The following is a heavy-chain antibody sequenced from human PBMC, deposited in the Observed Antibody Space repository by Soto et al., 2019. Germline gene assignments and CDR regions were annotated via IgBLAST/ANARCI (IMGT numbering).Heavy chain of an antibody. CDR3: ARVVPGAEAWFGP. CDR1: GNTFSNYG. Sequence: QVQLVQSGGEVKRPGASVKVSCKTSGNTFSNYGITWVRQAPGQPLEWLGWISLYSDGTNYAQKFQGRVSMTTDTSTTTAYMELRSLRSDDTAVYYCARVVPGAEAWFGPWGQGTLVTVSS. V-gene: IGHV1-18*01. CDR2: ISLYSDGT. D-gene: IGHD2-2*01. J-gene: IGHJ5*02.